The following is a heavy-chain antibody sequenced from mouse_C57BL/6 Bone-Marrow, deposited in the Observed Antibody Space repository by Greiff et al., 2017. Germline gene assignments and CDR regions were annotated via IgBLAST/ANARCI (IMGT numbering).Heavy chain of an antibody. CDR1: GFTFSDYY. CDR2: ISNGGGST. J-gene: IGHJ4*01. CDR3: ASLYYYGSSYSAMDY. Sequence: EVKLVESGGGLVQPGGSLKLSCAASGFTFSDYYMYWVRQTPEKRLEWVAYISNGGGSTYYPDTVKGRFTISRDNAKNTLYLQMSRLKSEDTAMYYCASLYYYGSSYSAMDYWGQGTSVTVSS. V-gene: IGHV5-12*01. D-gene: IGHD1-1*01.